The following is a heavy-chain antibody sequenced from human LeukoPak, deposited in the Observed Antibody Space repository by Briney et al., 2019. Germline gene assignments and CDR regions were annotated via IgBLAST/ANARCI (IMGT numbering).Heavy chain of an antibody. J-gene: IGHJ2*01. CDR3: TRRAARWQFDL. CDR2: INWKTGNG. Sequence: GRSLRLSCAVSGFNFDDYAMHWVRQAPGRGLEWVSGINWKTGNGIYADSVKGRFTISRDNAKNSLYLQMSSLRAEDTALYYCTRRAARWQFDLWGRGTLLTVST. CDR1: GFNFDDYA. D-gene: IGHD5-24*01. V-gene: IGHV3-9*01.